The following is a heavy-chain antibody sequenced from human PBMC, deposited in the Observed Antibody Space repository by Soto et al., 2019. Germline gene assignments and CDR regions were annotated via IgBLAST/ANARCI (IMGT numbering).Heavy chain of an antibody. Sequence: QVQLVQSGAEVRKPGASVQVSCKASGYTFTRYSINWVRQAPGQGLEWVGWISNYNGDTKYAEKFQGRVTLTTDTFTTTSYMDLRSLTSDDTAMYFCARGDSTGSPTGWFVPWGQGTLVTVLS. CDR3: ARGDSTGSPTGWFVP. D-gene: IGHD6-19*01. J-gene: IGHJ5*02. CDR2: ISNYNGDT. V-gene: IGHV1-18*04. CDR1: GYTFTRYS.